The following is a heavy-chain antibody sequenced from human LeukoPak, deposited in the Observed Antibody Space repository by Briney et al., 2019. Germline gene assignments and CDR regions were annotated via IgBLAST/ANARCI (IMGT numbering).Heavy chain of an antibody. V-gene: IGHV3-21*01. J-gene: IGHJ5*02. Sequence: PGGSLRLSCAASGFTFSSYSMNWVRQAPGKGLEWVSSISSSSSYIYYADSVKGRFTISRDNAKNSLYLQMNSLRAEDTAVYYCARAEAPSYCSSTSCHGFDPWGQGTLVTVSS. CDR3: ARAEAPSYCSSTSCHGFDP. CDR1: GFTFSSYS. CDR2: ISSSSSYI. D-gene: IGHD2-2*01.